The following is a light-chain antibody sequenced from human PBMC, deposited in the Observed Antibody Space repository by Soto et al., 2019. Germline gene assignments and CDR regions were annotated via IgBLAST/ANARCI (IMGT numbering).Light chain of an antibody. Sequence: VQMTQSPSTLSASVGDRVTITCRASQRISTYLHWFQQKPGKAPKLLIYAASNLQSGVPSRFSGSGSGTDFTLTISCLQSEDFATYYCQQYYSYPRTFGQGTKVDIK. CDR3: QQYYSYPRT. CDR1: QRISTY. V-gene: IGKV1-39*01. CDR2: AAS. J-gene: IGKJ1*01.